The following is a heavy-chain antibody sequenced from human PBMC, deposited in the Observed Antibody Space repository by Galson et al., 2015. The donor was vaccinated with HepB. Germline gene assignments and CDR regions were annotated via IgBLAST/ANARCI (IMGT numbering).Heavy chain of an antibody. CDR2: ITGSSSYI. CDR1: GFTFSSYS. Sequence: SLRLSCAASGFTFSSYSMNWVRQAPGKGLEWVSSITGSSSYIYYADSAKGRFTVSRDNARNSLYLQMNSLRAEDTAVYYCATRPRRGDQAYFDYWGQGTLVTVSS. D-gene: IGHD2-21*02. CDR3: ATRPRRGDQAYFDY. J-gene: IGHJ4*02. V-gene: IGHV3-21*01.